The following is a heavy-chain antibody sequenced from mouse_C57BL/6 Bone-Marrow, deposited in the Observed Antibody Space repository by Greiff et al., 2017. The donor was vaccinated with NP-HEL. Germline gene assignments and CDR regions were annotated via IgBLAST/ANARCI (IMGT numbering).Heavy chain of an antibody. CDR3: AIIYYDSYFDY. Sequence: VQLQQSGAELVKPGASVKISCKASGYTFTDYYINWVKQRPGQGLEWIGKIGPGSGSTSYNEKFKGKATLTADKSSSTAYMQLSSLTSEDSAVYFCAIIYYDSYFDYWGQGTTLTVSS. CDR1: GYTFTDYY. V-gene: IGHV1-77*01. D-gene: IGHD2-4*01. CDR2: IGPGSGST. J-gene: IGHJ2*01.